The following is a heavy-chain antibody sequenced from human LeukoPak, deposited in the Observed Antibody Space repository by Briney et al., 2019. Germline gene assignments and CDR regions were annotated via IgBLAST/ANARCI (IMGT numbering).Heavy chain of an antibody. CDR1: GFTFSSYA. V-gene: IGHV3-23*01. D-gene: IGHD4-11*01. CDR2: ISASGVTT. CDR3: AKDSRGNYVAWLDP. J-gene: IGHJ5*02. Sequence: GGSLRLSCAASGFTFSSYAMSWVRQAPGKGLEWVSAISASGVTTHYADSVKSRFTISRDNSKNTLYLQMSSLRAEDAAMYYCAKDSRGNYVAWLDPWGQGTLVSVSS.